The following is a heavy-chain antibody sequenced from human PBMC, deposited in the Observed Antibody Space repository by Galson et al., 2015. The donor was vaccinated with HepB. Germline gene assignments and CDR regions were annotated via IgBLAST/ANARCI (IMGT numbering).Heavy chain of an antibody. Sequence: SETLSLTCSVSTGSISSSIYYWGWIRQPPGKGLEWIGSIHYTGSTYYNPSLKSRLSISVDTSKNQFSSKLTSVTAADTAMYYCVRRRKDINGVLIGWFDTWGQGTLVIVSS. CDR1: TGSISSSIYY. V-gene: IGHV4-39*01. CDR2: IHYTGST. D-gene: IGHD3-10*01. J-gene: IGHJ5*02. CDR3: VRRRKDINGVLIGWFDT.